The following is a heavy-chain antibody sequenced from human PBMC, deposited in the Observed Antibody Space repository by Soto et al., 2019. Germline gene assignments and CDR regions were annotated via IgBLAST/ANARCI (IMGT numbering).Heavy chain of an antibody. Sequence: GSLRLSCAASGFTFSSYAMSWVRQALGMGLEWVSAISGSGGSTYYADSVKGRFTISRDNSKNTLYLQMDSLRAEATAVYYCAQGGVPPIVAYGMDVWGQGTTVTVSS. D-gene: IGHD2-15*01. CDR2: ISGSGGST. V-gene: IGHV3-23*01. CDR1: GFTFSSYA. CDR3: AQGGVPPIVAYGMDV. J-gene: IGHJ6*02.